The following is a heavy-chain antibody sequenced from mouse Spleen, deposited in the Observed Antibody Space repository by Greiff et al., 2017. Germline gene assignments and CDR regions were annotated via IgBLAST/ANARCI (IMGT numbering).Heavy chain of an antibody. V-gene: IGHV5-9*04. J-gene: IGHJ2*01. Sequence: EVKLQESGGGLVKLGGSLKLSCAASGFTFSSYAMSWVRQTPEKRLEWVATISSGGGNTYYPDSVKGRFTISRDNAKNTLYLQMSSLKSEDTAMYYCARRNYYFDYWGQGTTLTVSS. CDR1: GFTFSSYA. CDR3: ARRNYYFDY. CDR2: ISSGGGNT.